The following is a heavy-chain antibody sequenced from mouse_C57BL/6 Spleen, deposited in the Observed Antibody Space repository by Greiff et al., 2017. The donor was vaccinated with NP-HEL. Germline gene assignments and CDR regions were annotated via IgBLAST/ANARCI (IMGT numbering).Heavy chain of an antibody. CDR3: ARTRAGYVNYFDY. CDR2: IDPSDSYT. V-gene: IGHV1-69*01. Sequence: QVQLQQPGAELVMPGASVKLSCKASGYTFTSYWMHWVKQRPGQGLEWIGEIDPSDSYTNYNQKFKGKSTLTVDKSSSTAYMQLSSLTSEDSAVYYCARTRAGYVNYFDYWGQGTTLTVSS. D-gene: IGHD3-2*02. CDR1: GYTFTSYW. J-gene: IGHJ2*01.